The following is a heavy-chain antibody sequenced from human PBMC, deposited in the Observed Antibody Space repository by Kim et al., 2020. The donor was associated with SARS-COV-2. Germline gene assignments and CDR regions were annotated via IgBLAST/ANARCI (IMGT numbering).Heavy chain of an antibody. D-gene: IGHD1-1*01. J-gene: IGHJ4*02. CDR2: T. V-gene: IGHV5-51*01. CDR3: ARSWEQLETDY. Sequence: TRNGPSFQGQVTISADKSIRTAYLQWSSLKASDTAMYYCARSWEQLETDYWGQGTLVTVSS.